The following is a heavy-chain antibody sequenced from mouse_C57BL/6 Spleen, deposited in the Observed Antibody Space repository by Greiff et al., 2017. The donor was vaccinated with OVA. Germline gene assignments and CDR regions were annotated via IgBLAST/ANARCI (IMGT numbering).Heavy chain of an antibody. Sequence: QVQLQQSGPELVKPGASVKISCKASGYAFSSSWMNWVKQRPGKGLEWIGRIYPGDGDTNYNRKFKGKATLTADKSSSTAYMQLSSLTSEDSAVYFCATDGDQGFAYWGQGTLVTVSA. J-gene: IGHJ3*01. CDR2: IYPGDGDT. V-gene: IGHV1-82*01. CDR3: ATDGDQGFAY. D-gene: IGHD2-3*01. CDR1: GYAFSSSW.